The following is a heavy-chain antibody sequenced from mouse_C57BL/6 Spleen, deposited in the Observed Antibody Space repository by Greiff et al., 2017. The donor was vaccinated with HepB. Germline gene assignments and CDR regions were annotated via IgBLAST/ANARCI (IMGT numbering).Heavy chain of an antibody. CDR1: GFTFSSYG. CDR2: ISSGGSNT. D-gene: IGHD1-1*01. V-gene: IGHV5-6*01. CDR3: ATIITTVVATDY. J-gene: IGHJ2*01. Sequence: DVHLVESGGDLVKPGGSLKLSCAASGFTFSSYGMSWVRQTPDKRLEWVATISSGGSNTYYPDSVKGRFTISRDNDKNTLYLQLSSLKSADTALYYCATIITTVVATDYWGQGTTLTVSS.